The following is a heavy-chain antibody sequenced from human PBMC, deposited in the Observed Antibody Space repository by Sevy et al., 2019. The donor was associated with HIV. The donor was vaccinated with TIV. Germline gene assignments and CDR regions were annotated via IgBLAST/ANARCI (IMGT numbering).Heavy chain of an antibody. J-gene: IGHJ4*02. D-gene: IGHD6-19*01. Sequence: SETLSLTCTVSGGSISSSSYYWGWIRQPPGKGLEWIGSIYYSGSTNYNPSLKSPVTISVDTSKNQLALKLSSVTAADTAVYYCARHSGWSFDYWGQGTLVTVSS. CDR2: IYYSGST. CDR3: ARHSGWSFDY. V-gene: IGHV4-39*01. CDR1: GGSISSSSYY.